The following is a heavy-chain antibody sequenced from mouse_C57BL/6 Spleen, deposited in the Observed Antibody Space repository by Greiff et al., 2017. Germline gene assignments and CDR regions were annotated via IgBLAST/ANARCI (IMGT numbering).Heavy chain of an antibody. CDR2: ISSGGSYT. CDR3: AKLGRDYYAMDY. Sequence: EVHLVESGGDLVKPGGSLKLSCAASGFTFSSYGMSWVRPTPDKRLEWVATISSGGSYTYYPDSVKGRFTISRDNAKNTLYLQMSSLKSEDTAMYYCAKLGRDYYAMDYWGQGTSVTVSS. D-gene: IGHD4-1*01. J-gene: IGHJ4*01. V-gene: IGHV5-6*01. CDR1: GFTFSSYG.